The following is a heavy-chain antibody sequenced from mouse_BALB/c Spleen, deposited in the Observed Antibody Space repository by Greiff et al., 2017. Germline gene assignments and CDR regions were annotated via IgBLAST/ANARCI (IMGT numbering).Heavy chain of an antibody. J-gene: IGHJ4*01. CDR1: GYTFTSYY. Sequence: QVQLQQSGAELVKPGASVKLSCKASGYTFTSYYMYWVKQRPGQGLEWIGGINPSNGGTNFNEKFKSKATLTVDKSSSTAYMQLSSLTSEDSAVYYCTRERYYYGSSYYAMDYWGQGTSVTVSS. CDR3: TRERYYYGSSYYAMDY. CDR2: INPSNGGT. D-gene: IGHD1-1*01. V-gene: IGHV1S81*02.